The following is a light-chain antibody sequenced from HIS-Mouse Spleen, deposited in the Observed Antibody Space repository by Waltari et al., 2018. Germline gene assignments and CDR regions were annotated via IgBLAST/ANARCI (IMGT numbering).Light chain of an antibody. V-gene: IGLV1-47*01. CDR2: RNN. CDR1: SSHLGSNY. Sequence: QSVLTQPPSASGTPGQRVTIPCSGSSSHLGSNYVYWYPQLPGTAPKLLIYRNNQRPSGVPDRFSGSKSGTSASLAISGLRSEDEADYYCAAWDDSLSGPVFGGGTKLTVL. CDR3: AAWDDSLSGPV. J-gene: IGLJ2*01.